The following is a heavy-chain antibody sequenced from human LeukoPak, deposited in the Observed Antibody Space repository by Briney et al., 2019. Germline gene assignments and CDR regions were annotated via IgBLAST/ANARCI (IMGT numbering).Heavy chain of an antibody. CDR2: ISWDGGRT. J-gene: IGHJ4*02. CDR3: AKSPIWSGYYGLIDY. Sequence: GGSLRLSCAASGFTFDDYAMHWVRQAPGKGLEWVSLISWDGGRTYYADSVKGRFTISRDNSKNSLYLQMNSLRAEDTALDYCAKSPIWSGYYGLIDYWGQGTLVTVSS. CDR1: GFTFDDYA. V-gene: IGHV3-43D*03. D-gene: IGHD3-3*01.